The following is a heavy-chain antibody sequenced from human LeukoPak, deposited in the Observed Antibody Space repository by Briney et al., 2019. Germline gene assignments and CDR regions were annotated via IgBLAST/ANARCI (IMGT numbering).Heavy chain of an antibody. Sequence: GGSLRLSCAASGFSFSSYEMNWVRQAPGKGLEWVSYISSGGTTIYYVDAVKGRFTVSRDNAKKSLFLQMNSLRAEDTAVYYCASHCSSTSCLDYWGQGTLVTVSS. CDR2: ISSGGTTI. D-gene: IGHD2-2*01. J-gene: IGHJ4*02. CDR3: ASHCSSTSCLDY. CDR1: GFSFSSYE. V-gene: IGHV3-48*03.